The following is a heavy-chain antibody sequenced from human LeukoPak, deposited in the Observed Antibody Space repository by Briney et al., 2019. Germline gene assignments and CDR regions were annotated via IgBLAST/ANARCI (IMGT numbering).Heavy chain of an antibody. D-gene: IGHD5-18*01. V-gene: IGHV3-30*03. CDR1: GFTFSTYG. J-gene: IGHJ4*02. CDR2: ISYDGSLK. Sequence: PGRSLRLSCAASGFTFSTYGMHWVRQAPGKGLEWVTSISYDGSLKYYADSVRGRFTISRDNSKNTLYLQMNSLRIDDTAVYYCARVSLERQLWLPFDYWGQGTLVTVSS. CDR3: ARVSLERQLWLPFDY.